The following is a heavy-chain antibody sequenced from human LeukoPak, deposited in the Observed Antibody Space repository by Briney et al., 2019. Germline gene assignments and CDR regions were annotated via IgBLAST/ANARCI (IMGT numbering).Heavy chain of an antibody. Sequence: ASVKVSCKVSGYTLTELSMHWVRQAPGQGLEWMGWMNPNSGNTGYAQKFQGRVTMTRNTSISTAYMELSSLRSEDTAVYYCARLHIWELDYWGQGTLVTVSS. V-gene: IGHV1-8*01. CDR3: ARLHIWELDY. J-gene: IGHJ4*02. CDR2: MNPNSGNT. CDR1: GYTLTELS. D-gene: IGHD1-7*01.